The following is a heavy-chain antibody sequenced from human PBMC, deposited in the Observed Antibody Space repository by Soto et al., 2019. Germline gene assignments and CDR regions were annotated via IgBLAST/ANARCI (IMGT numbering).Heavy chain of an antibody. D-gene: IGHD5-18*01. CDR2: INHSGST. J-gene: IGHJ4*02. Sequence: QVQLQQWGAGLLKPSETLSLTCAVYGGSFSGYYWSWIRQPPGKGLEWIGEINHSGSTNYNPSVKSLVTISVDTSKNQFSLKLSSVTAADTAVYYCERGLLGYSYGHDYWGQGTLVTVSS. CDR1: GGSFSGYY. CDR3: ERGLLGYSYGHDY. V-gene: IGHV4-34*01.